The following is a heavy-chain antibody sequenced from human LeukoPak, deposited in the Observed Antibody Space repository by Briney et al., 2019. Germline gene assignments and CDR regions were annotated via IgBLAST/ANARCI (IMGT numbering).Heavy chain of an antibody. CDR2: IYYSGST. J-gene: IGHJ4*02. D-gene: IGHD3-10*01. Sequence: SETLSLTCTVSGGSISSYYWSWIRQPPGEGLEWIGYIYYSGSTNYNPSLKSRVTISGDTSKNQFSLKLRSVTAADTAVYYCARAETGMVRGVIANWGQGTLVTVSS. CDR1: GGSISSYY. CDR3: ARAETGMVRGVIAN. V-gene: IGHV4-59*12.